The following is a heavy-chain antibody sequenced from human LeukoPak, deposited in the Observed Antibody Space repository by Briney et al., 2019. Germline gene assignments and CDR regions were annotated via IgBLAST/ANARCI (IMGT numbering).Heavy chain of an antibody. V-gene: IGHV4-34*01. J-gene: IGHJ4*02. Sequence: PSETLSLTCAVYGGSFSGYYWSWIRQPPGKGLEWIGEINHSGSTNYNPSLKSRVTISIDTSKNQFSLKLSSVTAADTAVYYCARAPYNWNYRLDYWGQGTLVTVSS. CDR1: GGSFSGYY. D-gene: IGHD1-7*01. CDR2: INHSGST. CDR3: ARAPYNWNYRLDY.